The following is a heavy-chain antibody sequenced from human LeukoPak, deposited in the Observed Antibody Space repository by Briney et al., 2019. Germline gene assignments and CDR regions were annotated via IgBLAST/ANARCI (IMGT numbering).Heavy chain of an antibody. Sequence: ASVKVSCKASGYTFTGYYMHWVRQAPGQGLEWMGWINPNSGGTNYAQKFQGRVTMTRDTSISTAYMELSRLRSDDTAVYYCARDDSSSSAAGTRVFDYWGQGTLVTVSS. CDR2: INPNSGGT. J-gene: IGHJ4*02. V-gene: IGHV1-2*02. D-gene: IGHD6-13*01. CDR1: GYTFTGYY. CDR3: ARDDSSSSAAGTRVFDY.